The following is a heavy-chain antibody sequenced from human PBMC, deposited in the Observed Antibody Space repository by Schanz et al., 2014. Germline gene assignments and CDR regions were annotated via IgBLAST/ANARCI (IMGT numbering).Heavy chain of an antibody. J-gene: IGHJ5*01. CDR3: AKHHSVRGVIYLNWFDS. CDR1: GFTFSSHW. Sequence: EVQLVQSGGGLVQPGGSLRLSCAASGFTFSSHWMHWVRQDPGKGLVWVARINSVGSNTDYADAVTGRFTISRDSAKNSLFVHMNSLRAEDTAVYYCAKHHSVRGVIYLNWFDSWGQGTLVTVSS. V-gene: IGHV3-74*01. CDR2: INSVGSNT. D-gene: IGHD3-10*01.